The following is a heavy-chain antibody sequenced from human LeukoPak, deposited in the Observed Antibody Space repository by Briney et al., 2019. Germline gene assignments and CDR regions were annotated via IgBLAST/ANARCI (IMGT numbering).Heavy chain of an antibody. Sequence: GASVKVSCKASGYTLTSYYMHWVRQAPGQGLEWMGIINPSGGSTSYAQKFQGRVTMTRDTSTSTVYMELSSLRSEDTAVYYCASMVTKDHYGMDVWGQGTTVTVSS. V-gene: IGHV1-46*01. CDR3: ASMVTKDHYGMDV. J-gene: IGHJ6*02. D-gene: IGHD4-23*01. CDR2: INPSGGST. CDR1: GYTLTSYY.